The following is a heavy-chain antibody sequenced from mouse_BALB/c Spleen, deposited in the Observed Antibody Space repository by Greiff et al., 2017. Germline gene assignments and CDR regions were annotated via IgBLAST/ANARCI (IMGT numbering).Heavy chain of an antibody. D-gene: IGHD2-4*01. CDR3: ARDYDYDGGCDY. CDR1: GYSITSDYA. CDR2: ISYSGST. Sequence: EVKLVESGPGLVKPSQSLSLTCTVTGYSITSDYAWNWIRQFPGNKLEWMGYISYSGSTSYNPSLKSRISITRDTSKNQFFLQLNSVTTEDTATYYCARDYDYDGGCDYWGQGTTLTVSS. V-gene: IGHV3-2*02. J-gene: IGHJ2*01.